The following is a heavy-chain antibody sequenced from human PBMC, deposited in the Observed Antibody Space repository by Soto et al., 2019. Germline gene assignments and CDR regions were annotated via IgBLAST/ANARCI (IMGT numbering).Heavy chain of an antibody. CDR1: GFTFSSYA. CDR2: ISGNGGST. J-gene: IGHJ4*02. D-gene: IGHD2-2*01. V-gene: IGHV3-23*01. Sequence: EVQLLESGGGLVQPGGSLRLSCAASGFTFSSYAMSWVRQAPGKGLEWVSSISGNGGSTNYADSVKGRFTISRDNSKKPRYLQMHRLRAPDKAIYSCAKDRGGYGPSTTCYGGGSFDYWGQGTLVTVSS. CDR3: AKDRGGYGPSTTCYGGGSFDY.